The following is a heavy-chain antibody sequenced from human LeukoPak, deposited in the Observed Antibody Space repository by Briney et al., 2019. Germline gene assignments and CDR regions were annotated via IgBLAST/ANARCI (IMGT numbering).Heavy chain of an antibody. CDR2: ISSSGGTT. D-gene: IGHD6-19*01. CDR3: EGHSSGWTDY. J-gene: IGHJ4*02. CDR1: GFTFRTYA. V-gene: IGHV3-23*01. Sequence: GGSLRLSCAASGFTFRTYAMSWVRQAPGKGLEWVSSISSSGGTTYYADSVKGRFTISTGNSKNTLYLQMNSLRAEDTAVYFCEGHSSGWTDYWGQGTLVTVSS.